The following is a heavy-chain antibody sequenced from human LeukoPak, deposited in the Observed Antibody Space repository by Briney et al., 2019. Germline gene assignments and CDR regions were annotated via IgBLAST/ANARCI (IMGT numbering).Heavy chain of an antibody. J-gene: IGHJ4*02. D-gene: IGHD3-10*01. CDR2: INQDGSEK. V-gene: IGHV3-7*01. CDR3: AKVAKYYYGSETYYFFEH. Sequence: GGSLRLSCAASGFTFTTYWMSWVRQAPGKGLEWVANINQDGSEKYFVDSVKGRFTISRDNAKNSLYLQMNSLRVEDTAVYYCAKVAKYYYGSETYYFFEHWGQGTLVTASS. CDR1: GFTFTTYW.